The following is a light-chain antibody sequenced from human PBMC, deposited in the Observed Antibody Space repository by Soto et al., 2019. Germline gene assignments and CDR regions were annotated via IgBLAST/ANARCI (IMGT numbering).Light chain of an antibody. CDR2: GAS. CDR1: QSVSSN. J-gene: IGKJ2*02. Sequence: EIVMTQSPATLSVSPGERATLSCMASQSVSSNLAWYQQKPGQAPRLLIDGASTRATGIPARFSGSGSGTELPLNISSLQSEDFAVYYCQQYNNWPPWTFGQGTKLEIK. V-gene: IGKV3-15*01. CDR3: QQYNNWPPWT.